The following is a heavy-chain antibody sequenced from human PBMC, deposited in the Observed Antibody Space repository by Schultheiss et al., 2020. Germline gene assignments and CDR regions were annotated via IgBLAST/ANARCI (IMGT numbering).Heavy chain of an antibody. CDR1: GGSMSSYF. CDR3: TREEGGTTVHY. V-gene: IGHV4-59*01. Sequence: SETLSLTCTVSGGSMSSYFWSWIRQPAGKGLEWIGYIYYSGSTNYNPSLKSRVTISVDTSKNQFSLKLSSVTAADTAVYYCTREEGGTTVHYWGQGTLVTVSS. CDR2: IYYSGST. J-gene: IGHJ4*02. D-gene: IGHD1-7*01.